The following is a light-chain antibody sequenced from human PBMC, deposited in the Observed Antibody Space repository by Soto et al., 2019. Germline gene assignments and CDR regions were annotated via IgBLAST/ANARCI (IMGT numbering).Light chain of an antibody. CDR3: HQYESSWT. CDR2: GAS. V-gene: IGKV3-20*01. CDR1: QSISPTF. J-gene: IGKJ1*01. Sequence: EIVLTQSPGTLSLSPGERATLSCRASQSISPTFLAWYQHKPGHAPRVLIYGASRRATGIPERFSGSGSGTDFILIISSLEPDDFAVYYCHQYESSWTFGQGTKVEMK.